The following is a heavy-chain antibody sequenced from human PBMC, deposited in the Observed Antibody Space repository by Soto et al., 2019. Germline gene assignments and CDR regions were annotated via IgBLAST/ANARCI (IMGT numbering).Heavy chain of an antibody. CDR2: IYWDDDK. CDR3: AHLRCTCSWYWSDY. J-gene: IGHJ4*02. V-gene: IGHV2-5*02. D-gene: IGHD6-13*01. Sequence: QITLKESGPTLVKPTQTLTLTCTFSGFSLSTSGVGVGWIRQPPGQALEWLALIYWDDDKRYSPSRKSRLTITKHTSNNQLDLTMPGIDPVDTATYYCAHLRCTCSWYWSDYWGQGTLVTVSS. CDR1: GFSLSTSGVG.